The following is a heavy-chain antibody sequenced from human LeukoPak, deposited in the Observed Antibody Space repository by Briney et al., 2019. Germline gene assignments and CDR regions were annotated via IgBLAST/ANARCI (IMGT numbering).Heavy chain of an antibody. J-gene: IGHJ4*02. CDR3: AKVISGLSFDY. V-gene: IGHV3-30*02. D-gene: IGHD6-19*01. CDR1: GFTFSSYW. Sequence: GGSLRLSCAASGFTFSSYWMHWVRQAPGKGLEWVAFIRYDGTIKYLADSVKGRFTISRDNSKNTLFLQMNSLRLEDTAVYYCAKVISGLSFDYWGQGTLVTVSS. CDR2: IRYDGTIK.